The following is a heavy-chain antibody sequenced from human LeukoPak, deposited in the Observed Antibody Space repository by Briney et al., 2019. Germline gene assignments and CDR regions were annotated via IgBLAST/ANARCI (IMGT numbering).Heavy chain of an antibody. CDR3: AKDLTMIVVVSVDY. V-gene: IGHV3-23*01. Sequence: GGSLRLSCAASGFTFSSYAMSWVRQAPGKGLEWVSAISGSGGSTCYADSVKGRFTISRDNSKNTLYLQMNSLRAEDTAVYYCAKDLTMIVVVSVDYWGQGTLVTVSS. CDR1: GFTFSSYA. J-gene: IGHJ4*02. CDR2: ISGSGGST. D-gene: IGHD3-22*01.